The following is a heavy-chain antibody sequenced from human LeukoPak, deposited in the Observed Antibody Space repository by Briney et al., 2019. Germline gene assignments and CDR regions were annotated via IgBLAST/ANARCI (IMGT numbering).Heavy chain of an antibody. CDR3: ASMTTVHY. D-gene: IGHD4-17*01. Sequence: SLRLSCAASGFTFDDYVMHWVRQAPGKGLEWVSGISWNSNSIGYADSVKGRFTISRDNAKNSLYLQMNSLRAEDTAVYYCASMTTVHYWGQGTLVTVSS. J-gene: IGHJ4*02. CDR2: ISWNSNSI. V-gene: IGHV3-9*01. CDR1: GFTFDDYV.